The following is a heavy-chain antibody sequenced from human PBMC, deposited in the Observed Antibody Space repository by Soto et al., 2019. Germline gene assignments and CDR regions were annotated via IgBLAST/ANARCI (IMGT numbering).Heavy chain of an antibody. J-gene: IGHJ3*02. CDR3: AREGWGSSWRGVFDI. D-gene: IGHD6-13*01. Sequence: QVQLQESGPGLVKPSETLSLTCTVSGGSVSSGSYYWSWIRQPPGKGLEWIGYIYYSGSTNYNPSLKSRVTISVDTSKNQFSLKLSSVTAADTAVYYCAREGWGSSWRGVFDIWGQGTMVTVSS. CDR2: IYYSGST. CDR1: GGSVSSGSYY. V-gene: IGHV4-61*01.